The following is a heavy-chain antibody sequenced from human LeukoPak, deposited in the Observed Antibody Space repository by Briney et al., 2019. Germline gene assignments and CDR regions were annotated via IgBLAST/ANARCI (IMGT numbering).Heavy chain of an antibody. CDR1: GFTFSSYA. V-gene: IGHV3-23*01. CDR2: ISGIGGST. J-gene: IGHJ6*03. Sequence: PGGSLRLSCAASGFTFSSYAMSWVRQAPGKGLEGVSAISGIGGSTYYADSVKGRFTISRDNSKNTLYLQMNSLRAEDTAVYYCAKGHGSGSYFYYYYYMDVWGKGTTVTVSS. D-gene: IGHD3-10*01. CDR3: AKGHGSGSYFYYYYYMDV.